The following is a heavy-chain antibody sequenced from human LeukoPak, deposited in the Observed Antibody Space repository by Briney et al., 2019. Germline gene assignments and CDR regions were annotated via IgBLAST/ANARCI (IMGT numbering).Heavy chain of an antibody. CDR3: ASQPDFWSGNNWFDP. J-gene: IGHJ5*02. CDR1: GGSISSYY. CDR2: IYYSGST. V-gene: IGHV4-59*12. Sequence: SETLSLTCTVSGGSISSYYWSWIRQPPGKGLEWIGYIYYSGSTYYNPSLKSRVTISVDTSKNQFSLKLSSVTAADTAVYYCASQPDFWSGNNWFDPWGQGTLVTVSS. D-gene: IGHD3-3*01.